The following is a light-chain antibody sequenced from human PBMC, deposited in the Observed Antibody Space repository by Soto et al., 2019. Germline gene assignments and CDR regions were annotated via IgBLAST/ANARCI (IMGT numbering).Light chain of an antibody. J-gene: IGKJ5*01. CDR3: QQYNNWQIT. V-gene: IGKV3-15*01. Sequence: EIVMTQSPATLSVPPRERATLSCRAIQNILSNLAWYQQKPGQAPRLLIYGVSTRATGIPARFSGSGSGTEFTLTIRSLQSEDLEIYDCQQYNNWQITVSQGKRLEI. CDR2: GVS. CDR1: QNILSN.